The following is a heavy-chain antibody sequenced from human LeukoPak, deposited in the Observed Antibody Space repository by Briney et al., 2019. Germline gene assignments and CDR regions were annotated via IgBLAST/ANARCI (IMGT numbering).Heavy chain of an antibody. V-gene: IGHV1-2*02. CDR2: LNPNSGGT. J-gene: IGHJ3*02. CDR3: AGRNYYDSSGYPGAFDI. Sequence: ASVKVSCKASGYTFTGYYMHWVRQAPGQGLEWMGWLNPNSGGTNYAQKFQGRVTMTRDTSISTAYMELSRLRSDDTAVYYCAGRNYYDSSGYPGAFDIWGQGTMVTVSS. CDR1: GYTFTGYY. D-gene: IGHD3-22*01.